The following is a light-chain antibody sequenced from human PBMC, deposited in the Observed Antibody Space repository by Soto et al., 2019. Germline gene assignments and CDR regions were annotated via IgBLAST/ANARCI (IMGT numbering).Light chain of an antibody. CDR3: QQYGSSVG. V-gene: IGKV3-20*01. CDR2: GAS. CDR1: QSVSSSY. Sequence: EIVLTQSPGTLSLSPGERATLSCRASQSVSSSYLAWYQQKPGQAPRLLIYGASSRATGLPDRFSGSGSGTDFTLTISRLEPEDFAVYYCQQYGSSVGFGGGTKVEIK. J-gene: IGKJ4*01.